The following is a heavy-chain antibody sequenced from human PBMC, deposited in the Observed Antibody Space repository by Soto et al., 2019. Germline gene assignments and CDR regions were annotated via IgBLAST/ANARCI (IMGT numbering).Heavy chain of an antibody. CDR2: IYTSGST. Sequence: SETLSLTCTVSGGSISSYYWSWIRQPAGKGLEWIGRIYTSGSTNYNPSLKSRVTMSVDTSKNQFSLKLSSVTAADTAVYYCAGSRTSWGGGYYGMDVWGQGTTVTVSS. CDR3: AGSRTSWGGGYYGMDV. D-gene: IGHD2-2*01. J-gene: IGHJ6*02. CDR1: GGSISSYY. V-gene: IGHV4-4*07.